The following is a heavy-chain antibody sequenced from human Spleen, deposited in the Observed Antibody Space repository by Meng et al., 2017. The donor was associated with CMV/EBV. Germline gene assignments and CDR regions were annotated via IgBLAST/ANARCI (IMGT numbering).Heavy chain of an antibody. Sequence: YTFPSSYMHWVRQAPGQGLEWMGIINPSGGSTSYAQKFQGRVTMTRDTSTSTVYMELSSLRSEDTAVYYCARATYYYGSGSYYGSFDPWGQGTLVTVSS. J-gene: IGHJ5*02. CDR2: INPSGGST. D-gene: IGHD3-10*01. CDR1: YTFPSSY. CDR3: ARATYYYGSGSYYGSFDP. V-gene: IGHV1-46*01.